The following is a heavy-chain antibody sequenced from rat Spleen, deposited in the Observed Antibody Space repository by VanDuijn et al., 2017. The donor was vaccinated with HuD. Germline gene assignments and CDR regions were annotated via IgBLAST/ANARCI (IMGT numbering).Heavy chain of an antibody. Sequence: EVQLVESGGGLVQPGRSMKLSCAASGFTFSDYGMAWVLQAPTKGLEWVASISHDGGNTYYRDSVKGRFTIFRDNANRSPHLQMDSLRSEDTATYYCARHGGDYGSYFDYWGQGVMVTVSS. V-gene: IGHV5-25*01. CDR3: ARHGGDYGSYFDY. CDR1: GFTFSDYG. CDR2: ISHDGGNT. J-gene: IGHJ2*01. D-gene: IGHD1-3*01.